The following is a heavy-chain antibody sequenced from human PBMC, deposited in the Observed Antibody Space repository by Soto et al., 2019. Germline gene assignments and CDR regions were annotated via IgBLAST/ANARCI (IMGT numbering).Heavy chain of an antibody. CDR1: GGTCVSYA. D-gene: IGHD5-18*01. J-gene: IGHJ4*02. V-gene: IGHV3-30-3*01. Sequence: PLRVWWRASGGTCVSYAMHRVRQTPGKGLEWVAVISYDGSNKYYADSVKGRFTISRDNSKNTLYLQMNSLRAEDTAVYYCARDRGRKYSYGHYWGQGTLVTVSS. CDR2: ISYDGSNK. CDR3: ARDRGRKYSYGHY.